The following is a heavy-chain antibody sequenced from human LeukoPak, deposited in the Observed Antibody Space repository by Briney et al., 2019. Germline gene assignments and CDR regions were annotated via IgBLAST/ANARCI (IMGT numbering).Heavy chain of an antibody. Sequence: TVRLSCTASGGTFSIYAISGGREAPGQGLEWRGGIILTFGTANYAQQFQGRATITADKSTRTAYMALSSLSSEDTPVYYCARLSGYAHVVPFDYWGQGTLVTVSS. J-gene: IGHJ4*02. D-gene: IGHD5-12*01. CDR1: GGTFSIYA. V-gene: IGHV1-69*06. CDR2: IILTFGTA. CDR3: ARLSGYAHVVPFDY.